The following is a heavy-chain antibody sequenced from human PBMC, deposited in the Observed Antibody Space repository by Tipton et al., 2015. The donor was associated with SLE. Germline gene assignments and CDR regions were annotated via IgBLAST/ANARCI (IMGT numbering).Heavy chain of an antibody. Sequence: TLSLTCTVSGGSISSSSYYWGWIRQPPGKGLEWIGNIYYTGNTFYSPSLKSRVTISVDTSKNQFSLKLSSVTTADTAVYYCARGLIASAGWGESYDYYMDVWGKGTTVTVSS. CDR1: GGSISSSSYY. J-gene: IGHJ6*03. CDR2: IYYTGNT. CDR3: ARGLIASAGWGESYDYYMDV. D-gene: IGHD6-13*01. V-gene: IGHV4-39*07.